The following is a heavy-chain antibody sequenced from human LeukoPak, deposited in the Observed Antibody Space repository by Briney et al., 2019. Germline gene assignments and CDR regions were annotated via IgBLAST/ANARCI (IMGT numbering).Heavy chain of an antibody. Sequence: SETLSLTCSVSGGSMSNYYWSWIRQPAGKGLEWIGRIYASGPTNYNPSLKGRVTISVDMSNNLLSLKLSSVTAADTAVYYCARHDYNLAFDPWGRGTLVTVSS. CDR2: IYASGPT. CDR3: ARHDYNLAFDP. CDR1: GGSMSNYY. J-gene: IGHJ5*02. D-gene: IGHD5-24*01. V-gene: IGHV4-4*07.